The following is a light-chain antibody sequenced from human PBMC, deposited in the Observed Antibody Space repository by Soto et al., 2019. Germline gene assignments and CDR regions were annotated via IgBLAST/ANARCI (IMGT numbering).Light chain of an antibody. CDR3: QQSYSTPRT. CDR2: AAS. CDR1: QSISSN. V-gene: IGKV1-39*01. Sequence: DIQMTQSPSSLSASVGDRVTITCRASQSISSNLNWYQQKPGKAPKLLIYAASTLQSGVPSRFSGSGSGTDFTLTISSLQPEDFGTYYCQQSYSTPRTFGGGTKVEIK. J-gene: IGKJ4*01.